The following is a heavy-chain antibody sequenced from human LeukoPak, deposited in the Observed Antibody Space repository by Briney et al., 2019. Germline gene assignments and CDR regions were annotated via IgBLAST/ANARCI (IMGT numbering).Heavy chain of an antibody. D-gene: IGHD4-23*01. Sequence: SETLSLTCTVSGGSISSSSYYWGWIRPSPGKGLEWVVAINHSGSTNYNPSLKSRATISIDTTNNQFSLMLSSVASADTAVYCCATRATPPYYDYYMDVWGKGSTVTVSS. CDR3: ATRATPPYYDYYMDV. V-gene: IGHV4-39*07. J-gene: IGHJ6*03. CDR1: GGSISSSSYY. CDR2: INHSGST.